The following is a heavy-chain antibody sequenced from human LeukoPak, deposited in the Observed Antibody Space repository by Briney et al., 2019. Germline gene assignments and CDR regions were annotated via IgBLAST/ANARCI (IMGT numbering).Heavy chain of an antibody. CDR1: GFTFSSYA. CDR3: AGSTAGLDY. V-gene: IGHV3-7*01. D-gene: IGHD1-1*01. Sequence: GGSLRLSCAASGFTFSSYAMSWVRQAPGKGLEWVANIRQDGSEKYYVDSMRGRFTISRDNAKNSLYLQMSSLRAEDTAVYYCAGSTAGLDYWGQGTLVTVSS. J-gene: IGHJ4*02. CDR2: IRQDGSEK.